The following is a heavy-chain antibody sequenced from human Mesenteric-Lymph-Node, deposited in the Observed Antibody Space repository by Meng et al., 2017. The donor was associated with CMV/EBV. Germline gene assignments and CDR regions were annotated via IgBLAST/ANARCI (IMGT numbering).Heavy chain of an antibody. D-gene: IGHD3-10*01. J-gene: IGHJ4*02. CDR2: IYYSGST. CDR3: ARHDYYGGGTSI. CDR1: GGSISGSTYY. V-gene: IGHV4-39*07. Sequence: SETLSLTCTVSGGSISGSTYYWGWIRQPPGKGLEWIGTIYYSGSTYYSPSLKSRVTISLDTSKNQFSLTLNSVTAADTAVYYCARHDYYGGGTSIWGQGTLVTVSS.